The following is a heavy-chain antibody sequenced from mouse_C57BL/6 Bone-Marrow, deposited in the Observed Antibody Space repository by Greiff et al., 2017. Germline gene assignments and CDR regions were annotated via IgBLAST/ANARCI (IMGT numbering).Heavy chain of an antibody. CDR1: GYTFTSYW. J-gene: IGHJ3*01. V-gene: IGHV1-74*01. CDR3: SIWGEGAWFAY. Sequence: VQLQQPGAELVKPGASVKVSCKASGYTFTSYWMHWVKQRPGQGLEWIGRIHPSDSDTNYNQKFKGKATLTVEKSSSTAYMQLSSRTSEDSAVYFCSIWGEGAWFAYWGQGTLVTVSA. D-gene: IGHD2-13*01. CDR2: IHPSDSDT.